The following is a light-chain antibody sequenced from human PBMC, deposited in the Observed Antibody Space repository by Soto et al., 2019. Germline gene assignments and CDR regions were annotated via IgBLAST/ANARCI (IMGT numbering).Light chain of an antibody. V-gene: IGLV2-11*01. CDR1: SSDVGGYNY. J-gene: IGLJ1*01. CDR2: DVS. Sequence: QSALTQPRSVSGSPGQSVTISCTGTSSDVGGYNYVSWYQHHPGKAPKLMIYDVSKRPSGVPDRFSGSKSGNTASLTISGLQAEGEADYYCCSYAGSYVFGTGTKVT. CDR3: CSYAGSYV.